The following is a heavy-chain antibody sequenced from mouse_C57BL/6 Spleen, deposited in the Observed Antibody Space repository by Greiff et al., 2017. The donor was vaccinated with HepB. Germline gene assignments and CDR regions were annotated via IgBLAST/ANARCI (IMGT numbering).Heavy chain of an antibody. CDR3: ARELPFYFDY. CDR1: GSTFPSSG. Sequence: QVQLQQPGAELVKPGASVKRSCRASGSTFPSSGKTWLKRRPGKGLEWIGDIYPGSVSTNYKEKLKSKATLPVDPSSITAYMQLSSLTSEDSAVYYCARELPFYFDYWGQGTTLTVSS. V-gene: IGHV1-55*01. J-gene: IGHJ2*01. D-gene: IGHD2-1*01. CDR2: IYPGSVST.